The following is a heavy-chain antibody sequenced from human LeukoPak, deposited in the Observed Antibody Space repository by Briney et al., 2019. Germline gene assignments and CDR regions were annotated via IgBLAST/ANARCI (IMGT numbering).Heavy chain of an antibody. CDR2: FDPEDGET. Sequence: AASVKVSCKASGYTFTSYDINWVRQATGQGLEWMGGFDPEDGETIYAQKFQGRVTMTEDTSTDTAYMELSSLRSEDTAVYYCATDLLHDAFDIWGQGTMVTVSS. CDR1: GYTFTSYD. CDR3: ATDLLHDAFDI. D-gene: IGHD3-3*01. J-gene: IGHJ3*02. V-gene: IGHV1-24*01.